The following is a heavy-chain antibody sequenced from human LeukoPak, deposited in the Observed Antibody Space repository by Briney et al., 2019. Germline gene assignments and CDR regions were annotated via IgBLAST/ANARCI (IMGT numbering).Heavy chain of an antibody. CDR2: IKSKTAGETI. J-gene: IGHJ5*01. CDR3: ATVGGYYYDS. V-gene: IGHV3-15*01. CDR1: GFTFSDYA. Sequence: GSLRLSCAASGFTFSDYAMSWVRQAPGKGLEWVGRIKSKTAGETIDYAAPVKGRFTISRDDWKNTAYLQMNSLKTEDTAVYYCATVGGYYYDSWGQGTLVTVSS. D-gene: IGHD3-3*01.